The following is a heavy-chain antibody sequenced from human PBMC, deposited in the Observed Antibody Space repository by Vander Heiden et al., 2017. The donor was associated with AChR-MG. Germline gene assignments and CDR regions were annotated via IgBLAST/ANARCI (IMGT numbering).Heavy chain of an antibody. CDR3: AVDTLRTTLGSY. V-gene: IGHV1-2*02. J-gene: IGHJ4*02. Sequence: QVQLVQSGAEVKKPGASVKVSCKTSGYTFTDYHIHWVRQAPGQGLEWMGDMSPTSGDSTPAQRFQGRVTMTRDTSISTAYLEVRYLRSDDTAIYYCAVDTLRTTLGSYWGQGTLVTVSS. CDR2: MSPTSGDS. D-gene: IGHD5-18*01. CDR1: GYTFTDYH.